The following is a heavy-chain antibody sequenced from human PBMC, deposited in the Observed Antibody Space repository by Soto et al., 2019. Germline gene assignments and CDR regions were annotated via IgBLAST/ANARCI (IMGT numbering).Heavy chain of an antibody. J-gene: IGHJ6*02. CDR3: AKEVRDNWNLIEDYGMDV. Sequence: QVQLVESGGGVVQPGRSLRLSCAASGFTFSSYGMHWVRQAPGMGLEWVAVISYDGSNKYYADSVKGRFTISRDNSKNTLYLQMNSLRAEDTAVYYCAKEVRDNWNLIEDYGMDVWGQGTTVTVSS. CDR2: ISYDGSNK. CDR1: GFTFSSYG. V-gene: IGHV3-30*18. D-gene: IGHD1-20*01.